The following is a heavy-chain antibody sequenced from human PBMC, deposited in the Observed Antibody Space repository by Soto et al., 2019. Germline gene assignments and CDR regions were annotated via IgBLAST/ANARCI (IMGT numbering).Heavy chain of an antibody. D-gene: IGHD6-19*01. CDR1: GYTFTSYG. V-gene: IGHV1-18*01. J-gene: IGHJ6*03. Sequence: ASVKVSCKASGYTFTSYGINWVRQAPGQGLEWMGWISAYNGDTNYAQKLQGRVTMTTDTSTSTAYMELRSLRSDDTAVYYCARDTGSSGWGPLYYYYYMDVWGKGTTVTVSS. CDR2: ISAYNGDT. CDR3: ARDTGSSGWGPLYYYYYMDV.